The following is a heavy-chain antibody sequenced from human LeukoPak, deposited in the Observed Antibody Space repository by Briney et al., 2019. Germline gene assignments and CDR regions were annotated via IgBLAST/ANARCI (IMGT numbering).Heavy chain of an antibody. D-gene: IGHD3-10*01. V-gene: IGHV3-64D*06. CDR1: GFTFSNYA. CDR2: ISPNGGTT. Sequence: GGSLRLSCSASGFTFSNYAMDWVRQAPGKGLEYVSAISPNGGTTYYADSVKGRFTISRDNSKNTLYLQMSSLSLEDTAVYYCVRDPNYRSGSKFDYWGQGTLVTVSS. J-gene: IGHJ4*02. CDR3: VRDPNYRSGSKFDY.